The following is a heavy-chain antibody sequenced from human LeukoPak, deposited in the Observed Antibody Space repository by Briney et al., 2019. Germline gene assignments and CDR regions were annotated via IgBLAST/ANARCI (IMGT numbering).Heavy chain of an antibody. Sequence: ASVKVSCKASEGTFSSYAISWVRQAPGQGLEWMGGIIPIFGTANYAQKFQGRVTITADESTSTAYMELSSLRSEDTAVYYCARDNWGPKYGSGSTTLHYYYYGMDVWGQGTTVTVSS. D-gene: IGHD3-10*01. J-gene: IGHJ6*02. CDR1: EGTFSSYA. V-gene: IGHV1-69*13. CDR2: IIPIFGTA. CDR3: ARDNWGPKYGSGSTTLHYYYYGMDV.